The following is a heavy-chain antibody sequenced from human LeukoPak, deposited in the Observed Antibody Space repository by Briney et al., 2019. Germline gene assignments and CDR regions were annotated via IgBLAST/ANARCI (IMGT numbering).Heavy chain of an antibody. CDR2: ISGSGGST. J-gene: IGHJ2*01. CDR1: GFTFSSYA. Sequence: GGSLRLSCAASGFTFSSYAMSWVRQAPGKVLEWVSAISGSGGSTHYADSVKGRFTISRDNSKNTLYLQMNSLRAEDTAVYYCAKNADSYGADWYFDLWGRGTLVTVSS. D-gene: IGHD5-18*01. V-gene: IGHV3-23*01. CDR3: AKNADSYGADWYFDL.